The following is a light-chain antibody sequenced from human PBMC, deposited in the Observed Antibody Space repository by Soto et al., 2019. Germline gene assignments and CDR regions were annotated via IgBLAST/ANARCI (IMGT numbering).Light chain of an antibody. CDR1: SGHSSYA. Sequence: QTVVTQSPSASASLGASVKLTCTLSSGHSSYAIAWHQQQPEKGPRYLMKLNSDGSHSKGDGIPDRFSGSSSGAERYLTISSLKSEDEADDYCQTWGTGIHVVFGGGTKLTVL. V-gene: IGLV4-69*01. CDR3: QTWGTGIHVV. CDR2: LNSDGSH. J-gene: IGLJ2*01.